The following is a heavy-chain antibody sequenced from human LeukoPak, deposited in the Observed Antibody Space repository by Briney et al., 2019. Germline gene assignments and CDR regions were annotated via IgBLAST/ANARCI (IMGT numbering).Heavy chain of an antibody. V-gene: IGHV3-23*01. D-gene: IGHD5-12*01. Sequence: GGPLRLPCEPSGFTLSGYSVSWVRQAPGKGLEWVSGFGTDGNTHYAESVRGRFDISRDTSKTTVYLQMNSLRAEVTALYYCARDLDYRVAMDVWGQGTTVTVS. CDR1: GFTLSGYS. CDR3: ARDLDYRVAMDV. J-gene: IGHJ6*02. CDR2: FGTDGNT.